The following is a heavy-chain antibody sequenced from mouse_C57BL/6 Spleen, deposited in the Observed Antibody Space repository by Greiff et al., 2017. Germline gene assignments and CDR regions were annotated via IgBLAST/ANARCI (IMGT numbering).Heavy chain of an antibody. V-gene: IGHV1-82*01. J-gene: IGHJ2*01. D-gene: IGHD2-2*01. Sequence: QVQLKESGPELVKPGASVKISCKASGYAFSSSWMNWVKQRPGKGLEWIGRIYPGDGDTNYNGKFKGKAKLTADKSSSTAYMQLSSLTSEDSAVYFCAKGVTTYYFDYWGQGTPLTVSS. CDR3: AKGVTTYYFDY. CDR2: IYPGDGDT. CDR1: GYAFSSSW.